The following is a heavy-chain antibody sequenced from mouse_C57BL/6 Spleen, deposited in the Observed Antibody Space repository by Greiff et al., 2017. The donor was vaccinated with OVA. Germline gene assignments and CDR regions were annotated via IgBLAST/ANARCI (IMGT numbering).Heavy chain of an antibody. Sequence: VQLQQPGAELVKPGASVKMSCKASGYTFTSYWITWVKQRPGQGLEWIGDIYPGSGSTNYNEKFKSKATLTVDTSSSTAYMQLSSLTSEDSAVYYCARKGTTVRYFDYWGQGTTLTVSS. D-gene: IGHD1-1*01. CDR3: ARKGTTVRYFDY. CDR2: IYPGSGST. V-gene: IGHV1-55*01. J-gene: IGHJ2*01. CDR1: GYTFTSYW.